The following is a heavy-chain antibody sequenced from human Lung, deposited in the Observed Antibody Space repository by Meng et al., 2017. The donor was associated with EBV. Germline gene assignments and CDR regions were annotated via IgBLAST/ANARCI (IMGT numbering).Heavy chain of an antibody. V-gene: IGHV1-46*01. Sequence: QVQVVQSGAEVKKPGASVKVSCKAFGYTFTNYYMHWVRQAPGQGLEWMGVINPSGGSTNYAQKFQGRLTMTRDTSTSTVYMELSSLRSEDTAVYYCARGDGGNGSDYWGQGTLVTVSS. CDR1: GYTFTNYY. D-gene: IGHD4-23*01. J-gene: IGHJ4*02. CDR3: ARGDGGNGSDY. CDR2: INPSGGST.